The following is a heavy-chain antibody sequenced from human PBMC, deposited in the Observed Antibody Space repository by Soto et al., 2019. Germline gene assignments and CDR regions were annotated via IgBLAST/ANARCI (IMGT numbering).Heavy chain of an antibody. CDR3: AKDFPAATSQYYYYGMDV. J-gene: IGHJ6*02. D-gene: IGHD6-13*01. Sequence: LRLSCAAPGFTFSSYGMHWVRQAPGKGLEWVAVISYDGSNKYYADSVKGRSTISRDNSKNTLYLQMNSLRAEDTAVYYCAKDFPAATSQYYYYGMDVWGQGTTVTVSS. CDR1: GFTFSSYG. CDR2: ISYDGSNK. V-gene: IGHV3-30*18.